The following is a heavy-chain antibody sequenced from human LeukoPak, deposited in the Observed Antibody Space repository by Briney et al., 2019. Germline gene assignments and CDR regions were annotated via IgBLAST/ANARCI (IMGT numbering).Heavy chain of an antibody. V-gene: IGHV1-18*01. CDR2: ISAYNGGT. D-gene: IGHD1-1*01. J-gene: IGHJ1*01. CDR3: TISPSVAPPGTY. Sequence: GASVKVSCKAYDYTITTYGFTWVRQAPGQGLEWMGWISAYNGGTKSAQKFQGRLTMTTDTSTTTGYMELRSLTSDDTAMYYCTISPSVAPPGTYWGQGNLVNVFS. CDR1: DYTITTYG.